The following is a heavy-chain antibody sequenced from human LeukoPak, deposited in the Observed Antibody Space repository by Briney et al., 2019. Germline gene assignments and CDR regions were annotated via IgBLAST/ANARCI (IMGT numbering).Heavy chain of an antibody. Sequence: GGSLRLSCAASGFTFSSYWMSWVRQAPGKGLEWVANIKQDGSEKYYVDSVKGRFTISRDNAKNSLYLQMNSLRAEDTAVYYCARVLRYFDWSDLGAFDIWGQGTMVTVSS. CDR3: ARVLRYFDWSDLGAFDI. V-gene: IGHV3-7*01. J-gene: IGHJ3*02. CDR1: GFTFSSYW. D-gene: IGHD3-9*01. CDR2: IKQDGSEK.